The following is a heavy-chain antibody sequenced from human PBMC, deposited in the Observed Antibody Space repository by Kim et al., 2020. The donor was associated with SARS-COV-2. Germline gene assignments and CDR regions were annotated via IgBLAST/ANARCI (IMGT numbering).Heavy chain of an antibody. CDR3: AREPPYYDILTGYPTDYYYYSIDV. J-gene: IGHJ6*03. D-gene: IGHD3-9*01. V-gene: IGHV1-2*06. CDR1: GYTFTGYY. CDR2: INPNSGGT. Sequence: ASVKVSCKASGYTFTGYYMHWVRQAPGQGLEWMGRINPNSGGTNYAQKFQGRVTMTRDTSISTAYMELSRLRSDDTAVYYCAREPPYYDILTGYPTDYYYYSIDVWGKGTAVTVSS.